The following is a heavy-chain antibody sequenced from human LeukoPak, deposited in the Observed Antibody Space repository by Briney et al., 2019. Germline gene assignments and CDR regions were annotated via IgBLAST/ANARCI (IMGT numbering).Heavy chain of an antibody. D-gene: IGHD5-24*01. Sequence: PGGSLRLSCAASGFTFSSYGMHWVRQAPGKGLEWVAVIWYDGSNKYYADSVKGRFTISRDNSKNTLYLQMSGLRAEDTAMYYCVRDADFYKGDYWGQGTLVTVSS. J-gene: IGHJ4*02. CDR2: IWYDGSNK. CDR3: VRDADFYKGDY. V-gene: IGHV3-33*01. CDR1: GFTFSSYG.